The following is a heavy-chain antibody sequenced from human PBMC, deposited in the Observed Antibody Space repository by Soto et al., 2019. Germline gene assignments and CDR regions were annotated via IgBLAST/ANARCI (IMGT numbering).Heavy chain of an antibody. CDR3: ARERRSYDSSGYYYYYYGMDV. V-gene: IGHV4-30-4*01. J-gene: IGHJ6*02. CDR1: GGSISSGDYY. D-gene: IGHD3-22*01. CDR2: IYYSGST. Sequence: PSETLSLTCTVSGGSISSGDYYWSWIRQPPGKGLEWIGYIYYSGSTYYNPSLKSRVTISVDTSKNQFSLKLSSVTAADTAVYYCARERRSYDSSGYYYYYYGMDVWGQGTTVTSP.